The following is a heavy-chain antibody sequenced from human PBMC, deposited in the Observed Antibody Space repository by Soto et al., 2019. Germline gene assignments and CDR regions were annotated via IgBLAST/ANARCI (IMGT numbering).Heavy chain of an antibody. CDR2: IYWDNDK. CDR3: AHRXXISGHXWNYGHFDY. D-gene: IGHD1-7*01. J-gene: IGHJ4*02. Sequence: QITLKESGPMLVKPTQTLTLTCTFSGFSLSTSGVGVGWIRQPPGKALEWLALIYWDNDKRYSPSLNSRLTITKDTSKNQVVLTMTNMDPVDTATYYCAHRXXISGHXWNYGHFDYWGQGTLVTVSS. CDR1: GFSLSTSGVG. V-gene: IGHV2-5*02.